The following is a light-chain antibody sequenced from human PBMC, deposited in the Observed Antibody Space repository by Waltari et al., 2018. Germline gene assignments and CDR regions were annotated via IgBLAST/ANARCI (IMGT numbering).Light chain of an antibody. Sequence: EIVLMQSPGTLCLSPGERATLSCRASQSVTSISLPWYQQKLGQAPRLLIYGTSSRATGIPDRFSGSGSGTDFTLTISRLEPEDFAVYYCQQYDGEVVTFGGGTKVEI. CDR3: QQYDGEVVT. CDR2: GTS. J-gene: IGKJ4*01. CDR1: QSVTSIS. V-gene: IGKV3-20*01.